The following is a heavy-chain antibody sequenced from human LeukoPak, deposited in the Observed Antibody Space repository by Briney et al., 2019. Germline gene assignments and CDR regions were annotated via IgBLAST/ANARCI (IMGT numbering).Heavy chain of an antibody. Sequence: SETLSLTCAVYGGSFSGYYWSWIRQPPGKGLEWIGEINHSGSTNYNPSLKSRVTISVDTSKNQFSLKLSSVTAADTAVYYCARGFGYSSSWLPQYYFDYWDQGTLVTVSS. J-gene: IGHJ4*02. CDR1: GGSFSGYY. CDR2: INHSGST. V-gene: IGHV4-34*01. D-gene: IGHD6-13*01. CDR3: ARGFGYSSSWLPQYYFDY.